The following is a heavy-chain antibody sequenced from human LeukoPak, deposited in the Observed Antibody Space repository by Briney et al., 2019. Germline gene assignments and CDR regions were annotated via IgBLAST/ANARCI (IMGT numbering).Heavy chain of an antibody. J-gene: IGHJ6*03. V-gene: IGHV3-21*01. CDR3: ARVRSQAVADSYYYYMDV. CDR2: ISTSSSYI. CDR1: RFTFSTYS. D-gene: IGHD6-19*01. Sequence: PGGSLRLSCAASRFTFSTYSMNWVRQAPGKGLEWVSFISTSSSYIYYRDSVKGRFTIYCDNAKNSLYLQMNSLRAEDTAVYYCARVRSQAVADSYYYYMDVWGKGTTVTVSS.